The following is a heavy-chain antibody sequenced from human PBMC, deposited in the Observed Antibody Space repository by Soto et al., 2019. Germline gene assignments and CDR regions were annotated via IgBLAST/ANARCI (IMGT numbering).Heavy chain of an antibody. CDR1: GDRVSSNSAA. CDR3: ARDEYSSSSGGYYYGMDV. J-gene: IGHJ6*02. Sequence: SQTLSLPCAISGDRVSSNSAAWNWIRQSPSRGLEWLGRTYYRSKWYNDYAVSVKSRITINPDTSKNQFSLQLNSVTPEDTAVYYCARDEYSSSSGGYYYGMDVWGQGTTVTVSS. D-gene: IGHD6-6*01. CDR2: TYYRSKWYN. V-gene: IGHV6-1*01.